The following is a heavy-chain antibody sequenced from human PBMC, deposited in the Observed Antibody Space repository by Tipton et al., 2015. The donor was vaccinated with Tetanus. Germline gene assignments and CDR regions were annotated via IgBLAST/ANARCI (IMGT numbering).Heavy chain of an antibody. CDR3: AREADRSGGSCFSGDFDN. Sequence: SLRLSCAASGFIFSSYGIHWVRQAPGKELEWVAVSWYDGTDKYYADSVKGRFTISRDNSKNTLYLQMNSLRAEDTAVYYCAREADRSGGSCFSGDFDNWGQGTQVTVSS. D-gene: IGHD2-15*01. CDR2: SWYDGTDK. J-gene: IGHJ4*02. CDR1: GFIFSSYG. V-gene: IGHV3-33*01.